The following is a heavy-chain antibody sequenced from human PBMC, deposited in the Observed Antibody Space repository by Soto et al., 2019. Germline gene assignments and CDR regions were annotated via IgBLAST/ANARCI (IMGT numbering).Heavy chain of an antibody. Sequence: SETLSLTCTVSGGSVRNVYWSWIRQPPGKGLEWIGFIFHSGNAKYNPSLKSRVTMSVDTSKNQFSLSLDSVTAADTAVYFCARAHSPTLPFDYWGQGTLVTVSS. CDR3: ARAHSPTLPFDY. CDR2: IFHSGNA. D-gene: IGHD2-15*01. CDR1: GGSVRNVY. V-gene: IGHV4-59*02. J-gene: IGHJ4*02.